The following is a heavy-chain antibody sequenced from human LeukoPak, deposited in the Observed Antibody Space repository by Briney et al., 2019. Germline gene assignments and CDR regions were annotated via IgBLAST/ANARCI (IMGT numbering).Heavy chain of an antibody. CDR2: ISSSDSYI. J-gene: IGHJ4*02. D-gene: IGHD3-22*01. V-gene: IGHV3-21*04. CDR1: GFTFSSYS. CDR3: AKGPQVGSGYHPDY. Sequence: GGSLRLSCAASGFTFSSYSMNWVRQAPGKGLEWVSSISSSDSYIYYADSLKGRFAISRDNSKNTLYLQMNSLRAEDTAAYYCAKGPQVGSGYHPDYWGQGILVTVSS.